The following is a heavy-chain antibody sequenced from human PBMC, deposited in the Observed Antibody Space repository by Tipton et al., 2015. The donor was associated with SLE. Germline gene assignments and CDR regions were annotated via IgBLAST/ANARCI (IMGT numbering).Heavy chain of an antibody. V-gene: IGHV4-61*02. D-gene: IGHD3-9*01. Sequence: TLSLTCTVSGGSINSDDYHWSWIRQPAGKGLEWIGRIYSSGSTNYNPSLKSRVTISVDTSKNQFSLSLTSVTATDTAVYYCTRGGFDWGFPYFDYWGQGALVTVSS. J-gene: IGHJ4*02. CDR3: TRGGFDWGFPYFDY. CDR1: GGSINSDDYH. CDR2: IYSSGST.